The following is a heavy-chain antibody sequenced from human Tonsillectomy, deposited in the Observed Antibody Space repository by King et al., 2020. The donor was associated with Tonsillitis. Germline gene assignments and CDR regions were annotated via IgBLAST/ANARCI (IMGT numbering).Heavy chain of an antibody. J-gene: IGHJ6*02. CDR3: AKGYSGYIYYSMDV. Sequence: VQLVVSGGGLVQPGRSLRLSCAASGFTFDDYAMHWVRQAPGKGLEWVSGTDWDGDNIGYADSVKGRFTISRDNAKNFLYLQMNSLRVEDTALYYCAKGYSGYIYYSMDVWGQGTTVTVSS. CDR2: TDWDGDNI. V-gene: IGHV3-9*01. D-gene: IGHD5-12*01. CDR1: GFTFDDYA.